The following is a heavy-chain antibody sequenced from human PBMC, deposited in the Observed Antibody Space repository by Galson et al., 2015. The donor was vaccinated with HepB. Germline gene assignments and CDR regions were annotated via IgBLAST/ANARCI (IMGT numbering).Heavy chain of an antibody. CDR2: TYYRSKWYN. CDR1: GDSVSSDSAA. D-gene: IGHD6-6*01. J-gene: IGHJ4*02. V-gene: IGHV6-1*01. Sequence: CAISGDSVSSDSAAWNWIRQSPSRGLEWLGRTYYRSKWYNDYAVSVKSRVTINPDTSKNQFSLQLNSVTPEDTAVYYCAREISPSERNYFDYWGQGTLVTVSS. CDR3: AREISPSERNYFDY.